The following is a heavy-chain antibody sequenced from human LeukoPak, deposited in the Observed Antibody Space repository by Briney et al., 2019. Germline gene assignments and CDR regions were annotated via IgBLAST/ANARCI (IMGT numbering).Heavy chain of an antibody. D-gene: IGHD6-13*01. J-gene: IGHJ4*02. CDR1: GFTFSSYA. V-gene: IGHV3-23*01. CDR3: AKTSIQLTFGTHFDY. CDR2: ISGSGGRT. Sequence: GASLRLSCAASGFTFSSYAMSWVRQAPGKGLEWVSAISGSGGRTYYADSVKGRFTISRDNSKNPLYLQMNSLRAEDTAVYYCAKTSIQLTFGTHFDYWGQGTLVTVSS.